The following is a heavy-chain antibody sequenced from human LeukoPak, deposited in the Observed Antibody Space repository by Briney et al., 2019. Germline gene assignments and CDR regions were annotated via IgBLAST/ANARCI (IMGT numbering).Heavy chain of an antibody. Sequence: SETLSLTCTVSGVSISSFYWTWIRQPPEKGLEWIGYISYSGSTNYNPSLKSRVTISVDTSKNQFSLKLSSVTAADTAVYYCARGHGNFDYWGQGTLVTVSS. V-gene: IGHV4-59*01. J-gene: IGHJ4*02. CDR3: ARGHGNFDY. CDR2: ISYSGST. CDR1: GVSISSFY.